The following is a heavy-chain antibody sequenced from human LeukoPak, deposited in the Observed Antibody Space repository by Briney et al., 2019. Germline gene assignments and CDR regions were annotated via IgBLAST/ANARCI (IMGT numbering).Heavy chain of an antibody. J-gene: IGHJ5*02. D-gene: IGHD1-14*01. CDR1: GDSVSSNSAA. Sequence: SQTLSLTCAISGDSVSSNSAAWNWIRQSPSRGLEWLGRTYYRSKWYNDYAVSVKSRITINPDTSKNQFSLQLNSVTPEDTAVYYCARAQPATRGGAVYNWFDPWGQGTLVTVSS. CDR3: ARAQPATRGGAVYNWFDP. CDR2: TYYRSKWYN. V-gene: IGHV6-1*01.